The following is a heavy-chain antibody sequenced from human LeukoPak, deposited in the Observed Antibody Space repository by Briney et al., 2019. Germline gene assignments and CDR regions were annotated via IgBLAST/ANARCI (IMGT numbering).Heavy chain of an antibody. D-gene: IGHD4/OR15-4a*01. CDR2: IIPILGIA. J-gene: IGHJ4*01. Sequence: WASVKVSCKASGGTFSSYTISWVRQAPGQGLEWMGRIIPILGIANYAQKFQGRVTITADKSTSTAYMELSSLRSEDTAVYYCARDPRGAKYYFDYWGQGTLVTVSS. CDR3: ARDPRGAKYYFDY. V-gene: IGHV1-69*04. CDR1: GGTFSSYT.